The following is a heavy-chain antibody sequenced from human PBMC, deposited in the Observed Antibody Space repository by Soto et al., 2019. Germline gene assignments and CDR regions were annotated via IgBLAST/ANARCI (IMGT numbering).Heavy chain of an antibody. Sequence: QVQLVQSGAEVKMPGSSVKVSCTASGGTFTSYTFSWVRQVPGQGLEWMGRIIPILRMADFAQKFQGRVTMTADEAPSTVYMTLSSLRSEDTAVYYCATSSGSGSAHFASWGQGTLVTVS. D-gene: IGHD3-10*01. CDR1: GGTFTSYT. J-gene: IGHJ4*02. CDR3: ATSSGSGSAHFAS. V-gene: IGHV1-69*02. CDR2: IIPILRMA.